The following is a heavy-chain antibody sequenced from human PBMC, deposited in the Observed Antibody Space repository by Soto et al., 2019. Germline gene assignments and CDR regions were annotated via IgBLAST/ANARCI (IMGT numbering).Heavy chain of an antibody. D-gene: IGHD1-26*01. Sequence: PSETLSLTCTVSGGSISSGGYYWSWIRQHPGKGLEWLGYIYHSGSAYYTPSLRSRLTLSVDTSQNQLSLRLTSMTAADTAVYYCVRGGIPAHCFDPSGQGILVTLFS. J-gene: IGHJ5*02. CDR3: VRGGIPAHCFDP. V-gene: IGHV4-31*03. CDR1: GGSISSGGYY. CDR2: IYHSGSA.